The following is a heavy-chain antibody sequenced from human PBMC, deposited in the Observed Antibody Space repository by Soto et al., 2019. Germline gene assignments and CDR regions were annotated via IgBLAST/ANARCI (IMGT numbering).Heavy chain of an antibody. CDR2: IYHSGST. CDR1: SGSISSSNW. CDR3: ARSRSPDGSSWGDNWFDP. Sequence: PSETLSLTCGVLSGSISSSNWWSWVRQPPGKGLEWIGEIYHSGSTNYNPSLKSRVTISVDKSKNQFSLKLSSVTAADTAVYYCARSRSPDGSSWGDNWFDPWGQGTLVTVSS. J-gene: IGHJ5*02. V-gene: IGHV4-4*02. D-gene: IGHD6-13*01.